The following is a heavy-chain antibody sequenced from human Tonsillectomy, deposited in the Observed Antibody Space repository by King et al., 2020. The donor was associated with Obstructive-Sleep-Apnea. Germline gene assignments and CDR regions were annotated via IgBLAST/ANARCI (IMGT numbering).Heavy chain of an antibody. V-gene: IGHV3-49*03. CDR3: SRYGSYGSGRLTNLFDP. CDR1: GFTFGDYA. J-gene: IGHJ5*02. CDR2: VRSKPFGGTT. Sequence: VQLVESGGGLVQPGRSLRLSCTVSGFTFGDYAMTWFRQAPGKGLEWVGFVRSKPFGGTTDYAASVKGRFAISRDDSKNIAYLQMDSLKTEDTGLYFCSRYGSYGSGRLTNLFDPWGQGTLVTVS. D-gene: IGHD3-10*01.